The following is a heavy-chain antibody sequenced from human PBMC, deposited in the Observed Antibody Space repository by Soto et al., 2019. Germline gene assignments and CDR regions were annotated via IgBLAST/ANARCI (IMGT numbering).Heavy chain of an antibody. CDR2: IYYTGST. CDR3: ARSNWYSEY. D-gene: IGHD7-27*01. V-gene: IGHV4-59*11. CDR1: GGSINNHY. J-gene: IGHJ4*02. Sequence: SGTLSLTCTVSGGSINNHYWRWIRQPPGKGLEWIGYIYYTGSTNYNPSLKSRVTISVDTSKNQFSLNLTSLTAADTAIYYCARSNWYSEYWGQGTLVTVSS.